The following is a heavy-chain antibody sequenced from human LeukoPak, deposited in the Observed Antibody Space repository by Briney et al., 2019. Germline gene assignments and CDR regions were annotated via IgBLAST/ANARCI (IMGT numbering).Heavy chain of an antibody. V-gene: IGHV3-7*01. CDR1: GFTFTTYH. CDR2: IKQDGSEK. Sequence: PGGSLRLSCAASGFTFTTYHMHWVRQAPGKGLEWVANIKQDGSEKYYVDSVKGRFTISRDNAKNSLYLQMNSLRAEDTAVYYCARGGSITMPDYWGQGTLVTVSS. D-gene: IGHD3-10*01. J-gene: IGHJ4*02. CDR3: ARGGSITMPDY.